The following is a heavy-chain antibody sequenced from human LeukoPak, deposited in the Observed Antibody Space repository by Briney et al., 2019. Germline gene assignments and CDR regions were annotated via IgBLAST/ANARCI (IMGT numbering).Heavy chain of an antibody. CDR2: IYSGGSS. CDR1: GFTVSSNY. V-gene: IGHV3-53*01. Sequence: GGSLRLSCAASGFTVSSNYMSWVRQAPGKGLEWVSVIYSGGSSYYADSVKGRFTISRDNSKNTVYLQMNSLRAEDTAVYDCAKDQGFWSGYSLDYWGQGTLVTVSS. D-gene: IGHD3-3*01. CDR3: AKDQGFWSGYSLDY. J-gene: IGHJ4*02.